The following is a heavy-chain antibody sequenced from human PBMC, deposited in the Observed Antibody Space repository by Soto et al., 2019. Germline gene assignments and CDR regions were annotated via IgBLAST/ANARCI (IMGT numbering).Heavy chain of an antibody. V-gene: IGHV1-58*01. CDR1: GFTFTSSA. CDR3: AADPFRGSYGKAYHYYGMDV. CDR2: VVVGSGNT. Sequence: SVKVSSKASGFTFTSSAVQWGRPARGPRHEWIGWVVVGSGNTNYAQKFQERVTITRDMSTSTAYMELSRLRSEETAVYDCAADPFRGSYGKAYHYYGMDVWGQGTTVTVS. D-gene: IGHD3-16*01. J-gene: IGHJ6*02.